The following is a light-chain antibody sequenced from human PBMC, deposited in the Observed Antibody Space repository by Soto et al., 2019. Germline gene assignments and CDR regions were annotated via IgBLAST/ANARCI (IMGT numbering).Light chain of an antibody. V-gene: IGLV2-8*01. CDR3: SSYAGSNNYV. Sequence: QSALTQPPSASGSPGQSVTISCTGTSSDVGGYNSVSWYQHHPGKAPKLMIYEVSKRPSGVPDRSSGSKSANTASLTVSWLQAEDEADYYCSSYAGSNNYVFGTGTKLTVL. CDR1: SSDVGGYNS. J-gene: IGLJ1*01. CDR2: EVS.